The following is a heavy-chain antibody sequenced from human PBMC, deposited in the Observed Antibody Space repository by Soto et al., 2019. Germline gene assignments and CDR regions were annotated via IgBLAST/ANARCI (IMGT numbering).Heavy chain of an antibody. D-gene: IGHD3-3*01. J-gene: IGHJ4*02. CDR2: IDNSGST. CDR1: GGSISNYF. CDR3: ARGGQDFWSGPFGY. Sequence: SETLSLTCTVSGGSISNYFCNWIRQPAGKGLEWIGRIDNSGSTNYNPSLKSRITMSADTSRNQFSLKLNSVTAADTAVYYCARGGQDFWSGPFGYWGQGALVTVSS. V-gene: IGHV4-4*07.